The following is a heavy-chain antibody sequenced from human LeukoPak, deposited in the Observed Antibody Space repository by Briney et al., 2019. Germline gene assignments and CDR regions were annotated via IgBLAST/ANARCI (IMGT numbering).Heavy chain of an antibody. J-gene: IGHJ5*02. CDR1: GFTLRTYD. CDR3: ARAVAGTHWFDP. Sequence: PGGSLRLSCAASGFTLRTYDMHWVRQVIGKGLEWVSGIDIPGNTYYPDSVKGRFTMSRESAKNSLYLEMNSLRAGDTAVYYCARAVAGTHWFDPWGQGTLVTVSS. V-gene: IGHV3-13*01. D-gene: IGHD6-19*01. CDR2: IDIPGNT.